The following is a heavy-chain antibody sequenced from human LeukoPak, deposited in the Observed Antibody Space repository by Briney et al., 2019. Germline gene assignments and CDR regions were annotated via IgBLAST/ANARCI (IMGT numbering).Heavy chain of an antibody. CDR1: GYSFSYYW. V-gene: IGHV5-51*01. D-gene: IGHD5-24*01. Sequence: GESLKISCKGFGYSFSYYWIAWVRQMRGKGLEWGGIIYPGDSDTRYSTFVQGQATISADKSISTPYLQWSSLRASDTAMYYCARCGAMATISSCYFDYWGQGSLVTVSS. CDR3: ARCGAMATISSCYFDY. CDR2: IYPGDSDT. J-gene: IGHJ4*02.